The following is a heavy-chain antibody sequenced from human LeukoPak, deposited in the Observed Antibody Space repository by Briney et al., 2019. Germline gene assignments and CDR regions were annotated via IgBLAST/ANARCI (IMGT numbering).Heavy chain of an antibody. J-gene: IGHJ4*02. V-gene: IGHV1-2*02. CDR1: GYTFTGYY. CDR2: INPNSGGT. D-gene: IGHD6-6*01. Sequence: ASVKVSCKASGYTFTGYYMHWVRQAPGQGLEWMGWINPNSGGTSYAQKFQGRVTMTRDTSISTAYMELSGLRSDDTAVYYCARDLSIGVRRRSFDYWGQGTLVTVSS. CDR3: ARDLSIGVRRRSFDY.